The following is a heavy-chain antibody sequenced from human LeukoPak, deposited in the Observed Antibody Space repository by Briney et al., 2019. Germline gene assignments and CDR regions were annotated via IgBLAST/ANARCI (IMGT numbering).Heavy chain of an antibody. CDR3: ARDNYYDSSLGVDY. J-gene: IGHJ4*02. D-gene: IGHD3-22*01. CDR2: ISSSSSYI. CDR1: GFTFSSYG. Sequence: PGRSLRLSCAASGFTFSSYGMHWVRQAPGKGLEWVSSISSSSSYIYYADSVKGRFTISRDNAKNSLYLQMNSLRAEDTAVYYCARDNYYDSSLGVDYWGQGTLVTVSS. V-gene: IGHV3-21*01.